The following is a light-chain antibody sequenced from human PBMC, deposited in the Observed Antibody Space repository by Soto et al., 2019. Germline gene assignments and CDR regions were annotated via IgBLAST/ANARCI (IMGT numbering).Light chain of an antibody. CDR3: QQRGYT. J-gene: IGKJ2*01. Sequence: EIVLTXSPATLSXSPGERATLSCRASQSVSSYLAWYQQKPGQAPRLLIYDASTRATGIPARFRGSGSGTDFTLSISSLEPEDFAVYYCQQRGYTFGQGTKLEIK. V-gene: IGKV3-11*01. CDR2: DAS. CDR1: QSVSSY.